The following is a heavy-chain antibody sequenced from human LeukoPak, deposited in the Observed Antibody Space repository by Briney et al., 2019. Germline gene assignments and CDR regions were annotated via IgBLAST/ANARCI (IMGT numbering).Heavy chain of an antibody. CDR2: IYSSGST. D-gene: IGHD6-19*01. J-gene: IGHJ4*02. V-gene: IGHV4-4*08. CDR1: GGSIRSYY. CDR3: ARVGYSSGWYVDY. Sequence: SETLSLTCTVSGGSIRSYYWSWLRQPPGKGLEWIGYIYSSGSTNYNPSLKSRVTISVDTSKNQFSLKLSSVTAADTAVYYCARVGYSSGWYVDYWGQGTLVTVSS.